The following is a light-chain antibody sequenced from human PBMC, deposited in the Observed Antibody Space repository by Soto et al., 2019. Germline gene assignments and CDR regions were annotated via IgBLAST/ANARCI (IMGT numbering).Light chain of an antibody. Sequence: QSVLTQPPSASGTPGQRVTISCSGSSPNIGSNYVYWYQQLPGTAPKLLIYRNNQRPSGVPDRFSGSKSGTSASLAISGLRSEDEADYYCAAWDDSLSGSVFGTGTKLTVL. V-gene: IGLV1-47*01. CDR3: AAWDDSLSGSV. CDR1: SPNIGSNY. J-gene: IGLJ1*01. CDR2: RNN.